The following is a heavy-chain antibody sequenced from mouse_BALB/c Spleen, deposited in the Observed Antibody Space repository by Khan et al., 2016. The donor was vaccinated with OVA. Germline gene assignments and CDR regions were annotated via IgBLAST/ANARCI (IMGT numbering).Heavy chain of an antibody. CDR3: AKPPYFSYVMDN. D-gene: IGHD2-10*01. Sequence: QIQLVQSGPELKKPGETVKISCKASGHTFTKYGMNWVKQAPGKSLKWMGWINTYTGEPTYADDFSGRIAFSLETSASTAYLQINNLKNEDTATYCCAKPPYFSYVMDNWGQGTSVTVSS. V-gene: IGHV9-3-1*01. J-gene: IGHJ4*01. CDR2: INTYTGEP. CDR1: GHTFTKYG.